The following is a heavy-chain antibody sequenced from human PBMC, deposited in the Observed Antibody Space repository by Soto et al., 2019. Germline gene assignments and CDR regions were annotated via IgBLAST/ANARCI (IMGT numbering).Heavy chain of an antibody. D-gene: IGHD2-2*01. CDR1: GGSISSSSYY. CDR2: IYYSGST. Sequence: SETLSLSCTVSGGSISSSSYYWGWIRQPPGKGLEWIGSIYYSGSTYYNPSLKSRVTISVDTSKNQYSLKLSSVTAADTAVYYFARQGYCSSTSCYSLFDYWGQGTLVTVSS. J-gene: IGHJ4*02. V-gene: IGHV4-39*01. CDR3: ARQGYCSSTSCYSLFDY.